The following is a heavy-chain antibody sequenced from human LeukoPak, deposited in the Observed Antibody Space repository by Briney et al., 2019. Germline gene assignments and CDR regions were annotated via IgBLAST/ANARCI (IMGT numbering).Heavy chain of an antibody. Sequence: ASVKVSCKASGYTFINYYTHRVRQAPGQGLEWMGRINPSGDSVNYAQKFQDRVTMTRDTSTNTVYLELSSLRSDDTAVYYCARTMADGGANHWGQGTLVTVSS. J-gene: IGHJ5*02. D-gene: IGHD2-21*01. CDR1: GYTFINYY. CDR2: INPSGDSV. CDR3: ARTMADGGANH. V-gene: IGHV1-46*01.